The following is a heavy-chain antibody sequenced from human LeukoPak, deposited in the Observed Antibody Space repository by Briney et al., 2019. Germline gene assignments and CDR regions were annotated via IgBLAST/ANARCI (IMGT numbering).Heavy chain of an antibody. J-gene: IGHJ4*02. D-gene: IGHD6-25*01. CDR1: GGSFRRGNYY. V-gene: IGHV4-61*02. Sequence: SETLSLTCTVSGGSFRRGNYYWTWIRQPAGSGLEWIGRIYTSGTTDYNPSLRTRVTISVDASRNQFSLNLSSVTAADTAVYYCARGGGLDYFDYWGQGTLVTVSS. CDR2: IYTSGTT. CDR3: ARGGGLDYFDY.